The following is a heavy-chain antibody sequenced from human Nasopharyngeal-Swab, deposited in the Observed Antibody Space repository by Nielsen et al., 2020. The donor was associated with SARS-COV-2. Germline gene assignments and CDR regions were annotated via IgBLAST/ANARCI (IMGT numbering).Heavy chain of an antibody. CDR2: ISGAGDIT. D-gene: IGHD2-15*01. CDR3: TKGGRSWNSEFDS. V-gene: IGHV3-23*01. CDR1: GFSFRDCA. Sequence: GGSLRLSCAASGFSFRDCAMSWVRQAPGKGLEWVSTISGAGDITNYADSVKGRVTIFRDNSRDTVYLRINTLRVEDTALYYCTKGGRSWNSEFDSWGQGTLVTVSS. J-gene: IGHJ4*02.